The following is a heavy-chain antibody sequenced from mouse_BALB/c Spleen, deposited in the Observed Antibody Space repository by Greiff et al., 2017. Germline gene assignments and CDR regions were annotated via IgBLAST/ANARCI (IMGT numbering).Heavy chain of an antibody. CDR2: ISYSGST. Sequence: EVKLMESGPGLVKPSQSLSLTCTVTGYSITSDYAWNWIRQFPGNKLEWMGYISYSGSTSYNPSLKSRISITRDTSKNQFFLQLNSVTTEDTATYYCARYRFPYFDVWGAGTTVTVSS. CDR3: ARYRFPYFDV. V-gene: IGHV3-2*02. J-gene: IGHJ1*01. CDR1: GYSITSDYA.